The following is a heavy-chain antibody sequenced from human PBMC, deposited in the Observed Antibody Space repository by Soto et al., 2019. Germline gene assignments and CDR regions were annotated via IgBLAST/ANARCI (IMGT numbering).Heavy chain of an antibody. Sequence: EVQLVESGGGLVQPGGSLRLSCAASGFSFSRYWMSWVRQAPGKGLEGVANINQDGSERYYLDSVKGRFTISRDTAKNSLQLQMNSLRAEDTAVYYCTVDTAITNSWGQGTPLTVSS. CDR2: INQDGSER. CDR1: GFSFSRYW. V-gene: IGHV3-7*01. CDR3: TVDTAITNS. D-gene: IGHD5-18*01. J-gene: IGHJ4*02.